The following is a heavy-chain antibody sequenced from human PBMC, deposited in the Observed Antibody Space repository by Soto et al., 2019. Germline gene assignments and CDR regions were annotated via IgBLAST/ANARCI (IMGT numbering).Heavy chain of an antibody. CDR3: ARVPKRGYYDSSGYPYYFDY. CDR2: IIPIFGTA. CDR1: GGTFSSYA. J-gene: IGHJ4*02. D-gene: IGHD3-22*01. V-gene: IGHV1-69*13. Sequence: ASVKVSCKASGGTFSSYAISWVRQAPGQGLEWMGGIIPIFGTANYAQKFQGRVTITADESTSTAYMELSSLRSEDTAVYYCARVPKRGYYDSSGYPYYFDYWGQGTLVTVSS.